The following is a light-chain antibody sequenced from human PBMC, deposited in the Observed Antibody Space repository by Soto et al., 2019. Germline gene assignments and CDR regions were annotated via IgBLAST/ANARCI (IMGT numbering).Light chain of an antibody. Sequence: QSVLTQPPSASGTPGQRVTISCSGSSSNIGSKPINWYQHLPGTAPKLLIFTNDRRPSGVPDRFSGSKSGTSGSLAITGLQSDDEADYYCAPWDDSLKGPVFGGGTKLTVL. CDR2: TND. J-gene: IGLJ3*02. CDR3: APWDDSLKGPV. CDR1: SSNIGSKP. V-gene: IGLV1-44*01.